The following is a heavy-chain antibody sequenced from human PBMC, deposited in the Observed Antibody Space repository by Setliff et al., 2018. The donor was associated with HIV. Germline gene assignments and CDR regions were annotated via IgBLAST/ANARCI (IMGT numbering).Heavy chain of an antibody. D-gene: IGHD6-13*01. Sequence: SETLSLTCTVSGGSINSGTYYWTWIRQPAGKGLEWVGHIYTSGSTNYNPSLKSRVTISVDTSKNQFSLKLSSVTAADTAVYYCARDRHSSSWYGDYYYYYMDVWGKGTTVTVSS. CDR2: IYTSGST. CDR1: GGSINSGTYY. V-gene: IGHV4-61*09. J-gene: IGHJ6*03. CDR3: ARDRHSSSWYGDYYYYYMDV.